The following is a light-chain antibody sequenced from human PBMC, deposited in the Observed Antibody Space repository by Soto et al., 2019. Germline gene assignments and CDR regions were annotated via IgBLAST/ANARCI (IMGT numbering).Light chain of an antibody. CDR3: QQLNSYPQT. V-gene: IGKV1-9*01. J-gene: IGKJ5*01. Sequence: IQFTHSPSSLSASVGDRGTIRCLASRGISSYLAWYQQKPGNPPKLLVYSASTLQSGVPSRFSGSGSGPDFTLTISSLQPEDSATYFCQQLNSYPQTFGQGTGL. CDR2: SAS. CDR1: RGISSY.